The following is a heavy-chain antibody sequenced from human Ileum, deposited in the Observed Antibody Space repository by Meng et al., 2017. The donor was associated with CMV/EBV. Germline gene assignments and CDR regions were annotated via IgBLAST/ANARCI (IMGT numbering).Heavy chain of an antibody. CDR2: IYQTGST. J-gene: IGHJ5*02. D-gene: IGHD1-14*01. CDR3: AISPNQDPGP. Sequence: LTCAVSGASIDSHIWWSWVRQPPGKGLEWIGEIYQTGSTNYNPSLKSRVTISLDKSKNHFSLNLSSVTAADTAFYYCAISPNQDPGPWGQGTLVTVSS. CDR1: GASIDSHIW. V-gene: IGHV4-4*02.